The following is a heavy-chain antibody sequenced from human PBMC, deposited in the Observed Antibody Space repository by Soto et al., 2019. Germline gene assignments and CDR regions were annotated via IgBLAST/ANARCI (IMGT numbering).Heavy chain of an antibody. V-gene: IGHV6-1*01. J-gene: IGHJ4*01. Sequence: PAQTLSLTCAITGDSVSSSSAGWSLVRQSPSRGLEWLGRTYYRSKWYYEYAVSVRGRITINPDTSKNQYSLQLNSVTPEDTAVYFCARGEQYSGRIFDYWGQGTLVTVSS. CDR2: TYYRSKWYY. D-gene: IGHD1-26*01. CDR1: GDSVSSSSAG. CDR3: ARGEQYSGRIFDY.